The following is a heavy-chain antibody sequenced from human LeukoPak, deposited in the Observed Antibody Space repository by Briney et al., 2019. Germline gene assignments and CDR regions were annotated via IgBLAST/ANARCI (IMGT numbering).Heavy chain of an antibody. D-gene: IGHD6-19*01. J-gene: IGHJ4*02. Sequence: PSETLSLTCAVYGVSFSGYNWCWIRQPPGKGLEWIGEINHSGSTNYNPSLKSRVTISVDTSNNQFSLKLSSVTAADTAVYYCARARGQWLVRSFVYWGQGTLVTVSS. V-gene: IGHV4-34*01. CDR1: GVSFSGYN. CDR3: ARARGQWLVRSFVY. CDR2: INHSGST.